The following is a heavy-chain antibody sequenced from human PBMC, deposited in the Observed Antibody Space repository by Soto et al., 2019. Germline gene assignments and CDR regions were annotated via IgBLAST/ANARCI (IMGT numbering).Heavy chain of an antibody. CDR2: ISSSGSTI. V-gene: IGHV3-11*01. J-gene: IGHJ5*02. Sequence: PGGSLRLSCAASGFTFGDYYMSWIRQAPGKGLEWVSYISSSGSTIYYADSVKGRFTISRDNAKNSLYLQMNSLRAEDTAVYYCARDSAIAAAGSSVDPRAQRTVVTVSS. CDR3: ARDSAIAAAGSSVDP. D-gene: IGHD6-13*01. CDR1: GFTFGDYY.